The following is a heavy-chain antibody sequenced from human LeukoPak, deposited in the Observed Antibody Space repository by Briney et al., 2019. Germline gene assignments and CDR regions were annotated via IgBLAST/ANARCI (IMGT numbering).Heavy chain of an antibody. V-gene: IGHV3-21*01. D-gene: IGHD2-15*01. J-gene: IGHJ3*02. CDR2: FSGSSSYI. CDR3: ARAYCSSGSCYLDAFDM. Sequence: GGSLRLSCAASGFTFSTYTMNWVRQAPGKGLEWVSSFSGSSSYIYYADSVKGRFTISRDNAKNSLYLQMNSLRGEDTAVYYCARAYCSSGSCYLDAFDMWGRGTKVTVSS. CDR1: GFTFSTYT.